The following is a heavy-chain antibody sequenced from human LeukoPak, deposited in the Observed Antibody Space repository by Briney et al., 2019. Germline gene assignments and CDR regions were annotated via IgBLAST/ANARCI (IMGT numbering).Heavy chain of an antibody. Sequence: GGSLRLSCAASGFAYSAYEMNWVRQAPGKGLEWVSYISGSDTTTYYADSVKGRFTISRDNAKNSLYLQMNSLRAEDTALYYCTTLGYHLDSWGQGTLVTVSS. CDR2: ISGSDTTT. CDR1: GFAYSAYE. V-gene: IGHV3-48*03. J-gene: IGHJ4*02. CDR3: TTLGYHLDS. D-gene: IGHD3-22*01.